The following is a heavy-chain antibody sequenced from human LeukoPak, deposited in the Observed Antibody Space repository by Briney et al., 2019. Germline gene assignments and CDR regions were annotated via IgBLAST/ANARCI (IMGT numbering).Heavy chain of an antibody. CDR1: RYTFTSYY. Sequence: ASMKDSCTASRYTFTSYYMHWVRQAPGQGLEWMGIINPSGGSTTYAQKFQGRVTMTRDTSTSTVYMDLSSLRSEDTAVYYCAREVAAAGFDYWGQGTLVTVSS. CDR3: AREVAAAGFDY. J-gene: IGHJ4*02. V-gene: IGHV1-46*01. D-gene: IGHD6-13*01. CDR2: INPSGGST.